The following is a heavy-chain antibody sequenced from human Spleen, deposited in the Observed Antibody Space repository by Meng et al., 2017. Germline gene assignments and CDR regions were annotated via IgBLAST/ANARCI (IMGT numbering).Heavy chain of an antibody. Sequence: QAPLQQGGAGLLMPSAPLALRCVVSGGSFSDYYWSWIRQPPGKGLEWIGEINHSGSTNYNPSLESRATISVDTSQNNLSLRLSSVTPADTAMYYCASGSGSGWYYFDNWGQGTLVTVSS. V-gene: IGHV4-34*01. D-gene: IGHD6-19*01. J-gene: IGHJ4*02. CDR3: ASGSGSGWYYFDN. CDR2: INHSGST. CDR1: GGSFSDYY.